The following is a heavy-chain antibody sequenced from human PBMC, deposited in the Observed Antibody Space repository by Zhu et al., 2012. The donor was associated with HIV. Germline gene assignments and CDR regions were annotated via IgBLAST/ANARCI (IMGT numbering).Heavy chain of an antibody. D-gene: IGHD3-22*01. J-gene: IGHJ3*02. CDR3: ARSIYYYDSSGYYSDAFDI. CDR2: IYHSGST. Sequence: QVQLQESGPGLVKPSETLSLTCAVSGYSISSGYYWGWIRQPPGKGLEWIGIIYHSGSTYYNPSLKSRVTISIDSSKNQFSLRLSSVIAADTAVYYCARSIYYYDSSGYYSDAFDIWGQGTMVTSLQ. CDR1: GYSISSGYY. V-gene: IGHV4-38-2*01.